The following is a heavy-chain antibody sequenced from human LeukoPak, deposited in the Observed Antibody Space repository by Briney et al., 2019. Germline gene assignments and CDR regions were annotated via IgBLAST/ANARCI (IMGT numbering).Heavy chain of an antibody. J-gene: IGHJ6*03. CDR3: ARGETFQGANYDILTGYLSPDYYYYYMDV. CDR1: GGSISSYY. CDR2: IYTSGST. V-gene: IGHV4-4*07. D-gene: IGHD3-9*01. Sequence: PSETLSLTCTVSGGSISSYYWSWIRQPAGKGLEWIGRIYTSGSTNYNPSLKSRVTMSVDTSKNQFSLKLSSVTAADTAVYYCARGETFQGANYDILTGYLSPDYYYYYMDVRGKGTTVTVSS.